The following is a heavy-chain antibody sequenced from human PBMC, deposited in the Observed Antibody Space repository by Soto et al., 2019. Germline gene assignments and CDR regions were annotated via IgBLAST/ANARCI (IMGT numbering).Heavy chain of an antibody. CDR3: ARGGDCSSTSCYTEYYYYGIDV. Sequence: ASVKVSCKASGGTFSSYAISWVRQAPGQGLEWMGGIIPIFGTANYAQKFQGRVTITAEESTSTAYMELSSLRSEDTAVYYCARGGDCSSTSCYTEYYYYGIDVWGQGTTVTVSS. D-gene: IGHD2-2*02. CDR2: IIPIFGTA. V-gene: IGHV1-69*13. CDR1: GGTFSSYA. J-gene: IGHJ6*02.